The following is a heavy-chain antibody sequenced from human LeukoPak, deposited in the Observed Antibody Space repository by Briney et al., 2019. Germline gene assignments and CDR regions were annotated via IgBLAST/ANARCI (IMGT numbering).Heavy chain of an antibody. J-gene: IGHJ4*02. V-gene: IGHV4-38-2*01. Sequence: RASETLSLTCAVSGYSISSGNYWGWIRQPPGKGLEWIGNIYHSGSTYYNPSLKSRVTISIDTSKNQFFLKLSSVTAADTAVYYRARVRSSWYQFDYWGRGTLVTVSS. D-gene: IGHD6-13*01. CDR1: GYSISSGNY. CDR3: ARVRSSWYQFDY. CDR2: IYHSGST.